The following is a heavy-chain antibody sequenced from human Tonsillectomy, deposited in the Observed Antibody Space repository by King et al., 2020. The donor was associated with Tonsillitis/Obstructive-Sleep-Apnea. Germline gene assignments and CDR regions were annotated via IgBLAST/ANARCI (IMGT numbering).Heavy chain of an antibody. CDR1: GWSFSGYY. CDR3: AREIAGYYYDSSGQD. V-gene: IGHV4-34*01. CDR2: INHSGST. J-gene: IGHJ4*02. D-gene: IGHD3-22*01. Sequence: QVQLQQWGAGLLKPSEPLSLTCAVYGWSFSGYYWSWIRQPPGKGLEWIGEINHSGSTNYNPSLTSRVTITVDTSKNQFSLTLSSVTAADTAVYYCAREIAGYYYDSSGQDWGQGTLVTVSS.